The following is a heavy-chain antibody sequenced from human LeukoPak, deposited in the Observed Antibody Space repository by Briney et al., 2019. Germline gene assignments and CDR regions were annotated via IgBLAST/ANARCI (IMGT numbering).Heavy chain of an antibody. CDR1: GYSISSGYY. CDR2: IYHGGST. V-gene: IGHV4-38-2*02. J-gene: IGHJ4*02. D-gene: IGHD5/OR15-5a*01. CDR3: ARANRVSLYYFDY. Sequence: SETLSLTCTVSGYSISSGYYWGWIRQPPGQGLEWIGSIYHGGSTYYNPSLKSRVTISVDTSKNQFSLKLSSVTAADTAVYYCARANRVSLYYFDYWGQGTLVTVSS.